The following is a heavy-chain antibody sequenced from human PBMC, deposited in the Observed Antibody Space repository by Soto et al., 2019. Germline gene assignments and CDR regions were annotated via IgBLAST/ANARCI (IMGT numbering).Heavy chain of an antibody. CDR3: ATRDPHAVAGRSVLLFNY. D-gene: IGHD6-19*01. CDR2: FDPEDGET. CDR1: GYTLTELS. Sequence: ASVKVSCKVSGYTLTELSVHRVRQAPGKGLEWMGGFDPEDGETIYAQKFQGRVTMTEDTSTDTAYMELSSLRSEDTAVYYCATRDPHAVAGRSVLLFNYWGPGTLVTFSS. J-gene: IGHJ4*02. V-gene: IGHV1-24*01.